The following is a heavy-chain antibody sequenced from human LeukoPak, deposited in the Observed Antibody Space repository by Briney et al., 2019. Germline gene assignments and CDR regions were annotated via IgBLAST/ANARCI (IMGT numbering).Heavy chain of an antibody. CDR1: GYTFTGYY. D-gene: IGHD2-2*01. CDR3: ARDDCSSTSCYGWFDP. Sequence: GASVKVSCKASGYTFTGYYMHWVRQAPGQGLEWMGWINPNSGGTNYAQKFQGRVTMTRDTSISTAYMELSRLRSDDTAVYYRARDDCSSTSCYGWFDPWGQGTLVTVSS. V-gene: IGHV1-2*02. CDR2: INPNSGGT. J-gene: IGHJ5*02.